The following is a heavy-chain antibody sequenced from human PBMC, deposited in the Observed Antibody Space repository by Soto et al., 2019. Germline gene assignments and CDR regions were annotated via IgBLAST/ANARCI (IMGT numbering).Heavy chain of an antibody. CDR2: ISYDGSNK. CDR1: GFTFSSYA. D-gene: IGHD3-10*01. CDR3: ASSMVRGVILYYCYGMDV. V-gene: IGHV3-30-3*01. J-gene: IGHJ6*02. Sequence: GGSLRLSCAASGFTFSSYAMPWVRQAPGKGLEWVAVISYDGSNKYYADSVKGRFTISRDNSKNTLYLQMNSLRAEDTAVYYCASSMVRGVILYYCYGMDVSGQGTSVTVS.